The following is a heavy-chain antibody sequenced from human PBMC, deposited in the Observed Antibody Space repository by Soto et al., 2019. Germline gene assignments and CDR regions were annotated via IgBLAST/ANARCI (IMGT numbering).Heavy chain of an antibody. V-gene: IGHV4-30-2*01. D-gene: IGHD2-21*01. CDR3: ARIPSP. CDR2: IYHSGNT. J-gene: IGHJ5*02. CDR1: GGSIRSGGYS. Sequence: QLQLPESGSGLVQPSQTLSLTCAASGGSIRSGGYSWRWIRQPPGKGLEWIGYIYHSGNTYYNPSLKSRVTISVDRSKNQFSLKLSSVTAADTAVYSCARIPSPWGQGTMVTVSP.